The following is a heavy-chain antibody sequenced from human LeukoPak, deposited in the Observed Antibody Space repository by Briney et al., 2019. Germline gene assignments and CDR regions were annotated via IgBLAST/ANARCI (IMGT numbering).Heavy chain of an antibody. CDR1: GFSISGGGYW. D-gene: IGHD2-21*01. Sequence: SETLSLTCTVSGFSISGGGYWWSWIRQYPGKGLEWIGYIYFTGTTHYSPSLKSRLTISVDTSENQFSLRLSAVTAADTAVYYCARGPSSNTFGEDGLDIWGLGTMVTVSS. CDR2: IYFTGTT. V-gene: IGHV4-31*03. CDR3: ARGPSSNTFGEDGLDI. J-gene: IGHJ3*02.